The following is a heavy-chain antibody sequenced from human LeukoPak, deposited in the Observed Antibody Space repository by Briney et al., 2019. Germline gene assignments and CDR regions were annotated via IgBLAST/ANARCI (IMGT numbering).Heavy chain of an antibody. V-gene: IGHV4-59*01. CDR3: ARVPYSSGWGIGEITFDI. J-gene: IGHJ3*02. Sequence: WETLSLTCTVSGGSMSDYYWSWIRQPPGKGLEWIGYIYSTGSTNYNPSLKSRITISLDTSKNQFSLKLSSVTAADTAVYYCARVPYSSGWGIGEITFDIWGQGTMVTVSS. CDR1: GGSMSDYY. D-gene: IGHD6-19*01. CDR2: IYSTGST.